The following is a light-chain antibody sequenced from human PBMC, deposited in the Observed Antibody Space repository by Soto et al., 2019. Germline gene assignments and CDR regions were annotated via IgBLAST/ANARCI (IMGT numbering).Light chain of an antibody. CDR1: QSISSSY. CDR2: DAS. J-gene: IGKJ5*01. V-gene: IGKV3-11*01. Sequence: EIVLTQSPVTLSLSPGKRATLSCRASQSISSSYLAWYQQRPGQAPRLLIHDASHRAAGIPARFSGSGFGTDFTLTISSLEPEDAAVYYCQQRSNWPPITFGQGTRLEIK. CDR3: QQRSNWPPIT.